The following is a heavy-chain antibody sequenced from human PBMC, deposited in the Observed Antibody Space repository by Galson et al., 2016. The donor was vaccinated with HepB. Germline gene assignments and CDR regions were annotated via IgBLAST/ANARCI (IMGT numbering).Heavy chain of an antibody. CDR2: VYHSGST. V-gene: IGHV4-4*02. CDR1: GFTFSSYAL. CDR3: ARWHFSAGDY. J-gene: IGHJ4*02. D-gene: IGHD2/OR15-2a*01. Sequence: SLRLSCAASGFTFSSYALNWVRQAPGKGLQWIGEVYHSGSTNYNPSLKSRVTISVDMSKNQFSLNLRSVTAADTAVYYCARWHFSAGDYWGQGILVTVSS.